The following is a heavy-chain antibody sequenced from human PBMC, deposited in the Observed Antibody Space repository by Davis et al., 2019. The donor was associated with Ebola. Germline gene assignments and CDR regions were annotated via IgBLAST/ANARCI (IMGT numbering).Heavy chain of an antibody. CDR2: IYYSGST. V-gene: IGHV4-39*07. Sequence: SETLSLTCTVSGGSISSSSYYWGWIRQPPGKGLEWIGNIYYSGSTYYNPSLKSRVTISVDTSKNQFSLKLSSVTAADTAVYYCARGRCSGGSCYPFDYWGQGTLVTVSS. J-gene: IGHJ4*02. CDR3: ARGRCSGGSCYPFDY. CDR1: GGSISSSSYY. D-gene: IGHD2-15*01.